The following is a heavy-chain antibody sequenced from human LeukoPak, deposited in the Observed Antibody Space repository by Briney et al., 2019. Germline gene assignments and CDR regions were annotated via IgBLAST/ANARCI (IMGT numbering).Heavy chain of an antibody. J-gene: IGHJ4*02. V-gene: IGHV4-39*01. CDR3: ARHASSGYAHPLHY. CDR1: GGSISSSSYY. Sequence: PSQTLSLTCTVSGGSISSSSYYWGWIRQPPGKGLEWIGSIYYSGNTYYNPSLKSRVTISVDMSKNQFSLKLSSVTAADTAVYYCARHASSGYAHPLHYWGQGTLVTVSS. D-gene: IGHD5-12*01. CDR2: IYYSGNT.